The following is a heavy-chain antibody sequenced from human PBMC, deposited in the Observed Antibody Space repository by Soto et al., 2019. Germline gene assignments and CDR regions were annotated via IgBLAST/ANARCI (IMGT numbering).Heavy chain of an antibody. CDR3: ARQLGDGSSCHLGSWFDP. V-gene: IGHV1-2*02. CDR2: INPNSGGI. J-gene: IGHJ5*02. D-gene: IGHD6-13*01. CDR1: GYTFTGYY. Sequence: QVQLVQSGAEVKKPGASVKVSCKASGYTFTGYYMHWVRQAPGQGLEWMGWINPNSGGINYAQKFQGRVTMTRDTSISTAYMELSRLRSDDTAVYYCARQLGDGSSCHLGSWFDPWGQGTLVTVSS.